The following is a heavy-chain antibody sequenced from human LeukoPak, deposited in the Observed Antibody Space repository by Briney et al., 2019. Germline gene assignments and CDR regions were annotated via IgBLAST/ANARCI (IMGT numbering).Heavy chain of an antibody. D-gene: IGHD5-18*01. J-gene: IGHJ4*02. CDR2: IYYSGST. Sequence: PSETLSLTCTVSGGSISSSSYYWGWIRQPPGKGLEWIGSIYYSGSTYYNPSLKSRVTISVDTSKNQFSLKLSSVTAADTAVYYCARVIGYSYGKAPGYLDYWGQGTLVTVSS. V-gene: IGHV4-39*07. CDR1: GGSISSSSYY. CDR3: ARVIGYSYGKAPGYLDY.